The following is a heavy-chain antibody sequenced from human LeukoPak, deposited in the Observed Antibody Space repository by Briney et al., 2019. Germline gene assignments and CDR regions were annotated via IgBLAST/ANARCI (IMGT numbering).Heavy chain of an antibody. Sequence: GGSLRLSCAASGITFGNNWMHWVRQGPGKGLVWISRINSDGGGAIYADSVKGRFTVSRDNAKNTLYLQMNSLRAEDTAVYYCARDPTIQLWFDYWGQGTLVTVSS. CDR3: ARDPTIQLWFDY. J-gene: IGHJ5*01. D-gene: IGHD5-18*01. CDR1: GITFGNNW. V-gene: IGHV3-74*01. CDR2: INSDGGGA.